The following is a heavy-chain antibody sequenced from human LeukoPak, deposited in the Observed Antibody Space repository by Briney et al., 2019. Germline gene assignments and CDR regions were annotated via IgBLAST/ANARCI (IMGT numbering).Heavy chain of an antibody. J-gene: IGHJ4*02. V-gene: IGHV3-53*01. D-gene: IGHD4-17*01. CDR1: GFTVSSNY. CDR3: ARTYGDYVYILGY. Sequence: GGSLRLSCAASGFTVSSNYMRWVRQAPGQGVAWVSVIYSGGSTYYADSVKGRFTISRDISKNTVYLQMNSLRAEDTAVYYCARTYGDYVYILGYWGQGTLVTVSS. CDR2: IYSGGST.